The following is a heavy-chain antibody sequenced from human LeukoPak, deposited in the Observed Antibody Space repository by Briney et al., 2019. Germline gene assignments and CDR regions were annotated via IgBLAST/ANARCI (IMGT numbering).Heavy chain of an antibody. CDR2: INHSGST. V-gene: IGHV4-34*01. CDR1: GFTFSDAW. CDR3: ARMALRYFDWQSYYYGMDV. Sequence: PGGSLRLSCAASGFTFSDAWMSWIRQPPGKGLEWIGEINHSGSTNYNPSLKSRVTISVDTSKNQFSLKLSSVTAADTAVYYCARMALRYFDWQSYYYGMDVWGQGTTVTVSS. J-gene: IGHJ6*02. D-gene: IGHD3-9*01.